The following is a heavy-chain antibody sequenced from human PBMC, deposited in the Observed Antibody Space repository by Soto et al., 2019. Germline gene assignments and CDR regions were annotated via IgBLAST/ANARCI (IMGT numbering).Heavy chain of an antibody. CDR2: MNPNSGNT. Sequence: QVQLVQSGAEVKRPGASVMVSCRATGYTFKNYDINWVRQATGQGLEWMGRMNPNSGNTGYSQKLQGRVTMTRTPPISTPSLELSSRRYDGTAVYCRARAPGYGGNGWLDPWGQGTLVTVSS. V-gene: IGHV1-8*01. J-gene: IGHJ5*02. CDR3: ARAPGYGGNGWLDP. D-gene: IGHD2-8*01. CDR1: GYTFKNYD.